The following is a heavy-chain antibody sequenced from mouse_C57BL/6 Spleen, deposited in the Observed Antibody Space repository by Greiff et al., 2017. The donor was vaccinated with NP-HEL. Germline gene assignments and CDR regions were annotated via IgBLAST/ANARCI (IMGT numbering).Heavy chain of an antibody. CDR3: ARGTMVTRPYYYAMDY. J-gene: IGHJ4*01. Sequence: EVQLQQSGAELVKPGASVKLSCTASGFNIKDYYMHWVKQRTEQGLAWIGRIDPEAGANKYAPKFQGKATITADTSANTAYLQLSSLTSEDTAVYYCARGTMVTRPYYYAMDYWGQGTSVTVSS. CDR2: IDPEAGAN. V-gene: IGHV14-2*01. CDR1: GFNIKDYY. D-gene: IGHD2-2*01.